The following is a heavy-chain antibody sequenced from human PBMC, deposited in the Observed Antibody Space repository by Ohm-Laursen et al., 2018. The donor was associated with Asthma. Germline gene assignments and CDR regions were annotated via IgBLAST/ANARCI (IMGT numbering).Heavy chain of an antibody. J-gene: IGHJ4*02. CDR1: GYTFTSYA. V-gene: IGHV7-4-1*02. CDR2: INTNTGNP. D-gene: IGHD6-19*01. CDR3: ARGYSSGWYKNFDY. Sequence: ASVKVSCKTSGYTFTSYAMNWVRQAPGQGLEWMGWINTNTGNPTYAQGFTGQFVFSLDTSVSTAYLQISSLKAEDTAVYYCARGYSSGWYKNFDYWGQGTLVTVSS.